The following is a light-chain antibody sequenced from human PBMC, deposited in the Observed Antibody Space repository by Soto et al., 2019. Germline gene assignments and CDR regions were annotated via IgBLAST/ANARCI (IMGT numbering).Light chain of an antibody. V-gene: IGKV3-15*01. J-gene: IGKJ1*01. CDR3: QQYNSWPRT. Sequence: IVMTHSPATLSVSPGEGSTLSSRASQSVNSNLAWYQQKPGQAPRLLIYGASSRATGIPARFSGSGSGTEFTLTITSLQSEDFAVYYCQQYNSWPRTFGQGTKVDI. CDR2: GAS. CDR1: QSVNSN.